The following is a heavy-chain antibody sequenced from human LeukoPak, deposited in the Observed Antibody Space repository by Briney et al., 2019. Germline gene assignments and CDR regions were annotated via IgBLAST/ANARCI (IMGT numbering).Heavy chain of an antibody. V-gene: IGHV7-4-1*02. Sequence: ASVKVSCKASGYTFTSYAMNWVRQAPGQGLEWMGWINTNTGNPTYAQGFTGRFVFPLDTSVSTAYLQISSLKAEDTAVYYCAETRNYYDSSPIIGPFDYWGQGTLVTVSS. J-gene: IGHJ4*02. CDR3: AETRNYYDSSPIIGPFDY. D-gene: IGHD3-22*01. CDR2: INTNTGNP. CDR1: GYTFTSYA.